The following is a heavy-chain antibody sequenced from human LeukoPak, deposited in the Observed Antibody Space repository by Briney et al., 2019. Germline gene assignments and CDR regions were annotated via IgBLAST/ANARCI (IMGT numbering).Heavy chain of an antibody. CDR3: AREYYYGSGIPILGDY. D-gene: IGHD3-10*01. V-gene: IGHV3-30*19. Sequence: GGSLRLSCVASGFTFSSYDMHWVRQAPGKGLEWVAVISYDGSNKYYADSVKGRFTISRDNSKNTLYLQMNSLRAEDTAVYYCAREYYYGSGIPILGDYWGQGTLVTVSS. CDR1: GFTFSSYD. CDR2: ISYDGSNK. J-gene: IGHJ4*02.